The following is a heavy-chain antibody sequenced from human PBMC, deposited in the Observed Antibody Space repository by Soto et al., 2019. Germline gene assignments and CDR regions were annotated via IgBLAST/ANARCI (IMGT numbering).Heavy chain of an antibody. Sequence: GSLRLSCAASGFTFRSYGMSCVRQAPGKGLEWVANIDQDGSEKYYVDSVKGRFTISRDNAKNSLYLQMNSLRAEDPAVYYCARPGYSDGYGVGDYWGQGTLVTVSS. CDR3: ARPGYSDGYGVGDY. CDR1: GFTFRSYG. V-gene: IGHV3-7*01. D-gene: IGHD5-18*01. J-gene: IGHJ4*02. CDR2: IDQDGSEK.